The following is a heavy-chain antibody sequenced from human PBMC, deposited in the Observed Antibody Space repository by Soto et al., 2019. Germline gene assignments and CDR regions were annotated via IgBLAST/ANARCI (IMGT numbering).Heavy chain of an antibody. V-gene: IGHV3-33*06. CDR2: IWYDGRKK. J-gene: IGHJ5*02. Sequence: TGGSLRLSCAASGFTFSNYGMHWVRQAPGKGLEWVAVIWYDGRKKYYADSVKGRFTISKDNAKNTVYLQMNSLRAEDTAVYYCAKGLQWLDHNWFDPWGQGTLLTVSS. CDR1: GFTFSNYG. CDR3: AKGLQWLDHNWFDP. D-gene: IGHD6-19*01.